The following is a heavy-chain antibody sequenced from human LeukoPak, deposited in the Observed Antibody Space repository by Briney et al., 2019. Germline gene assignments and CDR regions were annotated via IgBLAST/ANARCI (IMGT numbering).Heavy chain of an antibody. V-gene: IGHV3-30-3*01. CDR2: ISYDGSNK. D-gene: IGHD6-19*01. J-gene: IGHJ4*02. CDR1: GFTFSSYA. Sequence: GGSLRLSCAASGFTFSSYAMHWVRQAPGKGLEWVAVISYDGSNKYYADSVKGRFTISRDNSKNTLYLQMNSLRAEDTAVYYCAREGAVAVFHFWGQGTLVTISS. CDR3: AREGAVAVFHF.